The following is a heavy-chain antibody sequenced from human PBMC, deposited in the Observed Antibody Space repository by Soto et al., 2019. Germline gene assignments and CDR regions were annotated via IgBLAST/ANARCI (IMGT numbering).Heavy chain of an antibody. CDR3: AKDAYTPFRTTAHDSGGLDH. V-gene: IGHV3-30*18. Sequence: GGSLRLSCETSGFTFRFFGMHWGRQAPGKGLERVAMISRDGNNKHSGDSAKCRFSISRDTSKNTLYLQMNRLSDDDTAIYYCAKDAYTPFRTTAHDSGGLDHWGRGTLVTVSS. J-gene: IGHJ4*02. D-gene: IGHD4-4*01. CDR1: GFTFRFFG. CDR2: ISRDGNNK.